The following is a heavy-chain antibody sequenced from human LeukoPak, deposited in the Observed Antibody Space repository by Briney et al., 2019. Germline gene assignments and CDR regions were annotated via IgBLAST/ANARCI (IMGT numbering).Heavy chain of an antibody. CDR2: INHSGST. CDR1: GGSFSGYY. J-gene: IGHJ3*02. CDR3: ARAVPDGAFDI. Sequence: SETLSLTCAVFGGSFSGYYWGWIRQPPGKGLEWIGEINHSGSTNYNPSLKSRVTISVDTSKNQFSLKLSPVTAADTAVYYCARAVPDGAFDIWGQGTMVTVSS. V-gene: IGHV4-34*01.